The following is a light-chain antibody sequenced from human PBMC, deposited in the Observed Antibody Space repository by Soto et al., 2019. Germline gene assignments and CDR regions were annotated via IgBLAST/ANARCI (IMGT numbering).Light chain of an antibody. V-gene: IGKV3-15*01. CDR2: GAS. J-gene: IGKJ3*01. Sequence: EIVMTQSPATLSVSPGERATLSCRASQSISNNLAWYQHKPGQPPTLLIFGASTRATGIPARFSGSGSGTEFTLTISSLQSEDFVISYCLQYNSWPPFTFGPGTKVDIK. CDR3: LQYNSWPPFT. CDR1: QSISNN.